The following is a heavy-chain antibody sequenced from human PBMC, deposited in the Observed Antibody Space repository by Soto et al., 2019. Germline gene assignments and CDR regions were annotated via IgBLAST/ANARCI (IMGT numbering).Heavy chain of an antibody. CDR2: IKQDESEK. D-gene: IGHD3-10*01. V-gene: IGHV3-7*01. Sequence: EVQLVESGGGLVQPGGSLRLSCAASGFTFSSYWMSWVRQAPGKGLEWVANIKQDESEKDYVDFVKGRFTISGDNAKKSLNLAMTGLRAADTAVYYCARGVRFQGRVYYLDFWGQGTLVTVSS. CDR3: ARGVRFQGRVYYLDF. J-gene: IGHJ4*02. CDR1: GFTFSSYW.